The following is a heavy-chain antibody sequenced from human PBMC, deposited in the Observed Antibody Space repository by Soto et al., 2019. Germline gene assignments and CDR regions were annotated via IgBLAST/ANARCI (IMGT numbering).Heavy chain of an antibody. D-gene: IGHD2-8*01. J-gene: IGHJ4*02. V-gene: IGHV4-38-2*02. CDR2: IYHSGST. CDR1: GDYITRGYY. Sequence: SETPSLTCGVSGDYITRGYYWDGIRQPPGRSLEWIGSIYHSGSTYYNPSLKSRVTISVDTSKNQFSLKLSSVTAADTAVYYCARDQGDCSNGICYKIFDYWGQGTLVTVSS. CDR3: ARDQGDCSNGICYKIFDY.